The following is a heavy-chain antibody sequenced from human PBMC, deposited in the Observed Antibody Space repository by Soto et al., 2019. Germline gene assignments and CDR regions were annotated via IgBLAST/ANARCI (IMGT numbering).Heavy chain of an antibody. CDR3: ARGGNRYSNTASGVGGFAF. D-gene: IGHD5-12*01. Sequence: QMQLQESGPGLVKPSETLSLTCTFSCVSIRSSYWSLIRQSPGTGLEWLGYIYYTGTTNYNPSLNRRVTISLDTAKNQFSLNVNSLPTADTAVYFCARGGNRYSNTASGVGGFAFWGQGTLVTVSS. J-gene: IGHJ4*02. CDR1: CVSIRSSY. V-gene: IGHV4-59*01. CDR2: IYYTGTT.